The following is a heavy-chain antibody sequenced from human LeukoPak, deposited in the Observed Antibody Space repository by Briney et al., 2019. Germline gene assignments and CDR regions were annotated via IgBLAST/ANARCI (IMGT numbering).Heavy chain of an antibody. CDR3: ARGGYDILTGYYTDFDY. D-gene: IGHD3-9*01. CDR2: ISYDGSNK. CDR1: GFTFSSYA. V-gene: IGHV3-30*04. Sequence: PGGSLRLSCAASGFTFSSYAMHWVRQAPGKGLEWVAVISYDGSNKYYADSVKGRFTISRDNAKNSLYVQMNSLRAEDTALYYCARGGYDILTGYYTDFDYWGQGTLVTVSS. J-gene: IGHJ4*02.